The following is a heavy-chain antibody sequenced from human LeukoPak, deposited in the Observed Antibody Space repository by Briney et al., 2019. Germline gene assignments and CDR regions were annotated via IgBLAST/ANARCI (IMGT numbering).Heavy chain of an antibody. CDR1: GGSISSYY. D-gene: IGHD1-1*01. Sequence: TSETLSLTCTVSGGSISSYYWSWIRQPPGKGLEWIGYIYYSGSTNYNPSLKSRVTISVDTSKNQFSLKLNSVTAADTAVYYCARWANWNHDYWGQGTLVTVSS. V-gene: IGHV4-59*01. J-gene: IGHJ4*02. CDR2: IYYSGST. CDR3: ARWANWNHDY.